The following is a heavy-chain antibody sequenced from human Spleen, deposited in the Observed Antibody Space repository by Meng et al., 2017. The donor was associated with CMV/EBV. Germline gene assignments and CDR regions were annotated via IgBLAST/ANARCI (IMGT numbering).Heavy chain of an antibody. D-gene: IGHD2-2*02. CDR2: INHSGST. Sequence: FSGYYWSWIRQPPGKGLEWIGEINHSGSTNYNPSLKSRVTISVGTSKNQFSLKLSSVTAADTAVYYCARGRLVVVPAAITYYYGMDVWGQGTTVTVSS. CDR3: ARGRLVVVPAAITYYYGMDV. V-gene: IGHV4-34*01. J-gene: IGHJ6*02. CDR1: FSGYY.